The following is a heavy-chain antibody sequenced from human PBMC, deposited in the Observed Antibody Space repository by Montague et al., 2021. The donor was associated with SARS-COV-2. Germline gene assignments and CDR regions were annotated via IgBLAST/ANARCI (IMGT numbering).Heavy chain of an antibody. D-gene: IGHD5-24*01. J-gene: IGHJ3*02. CDR2: IYCSGNX. CDR1: GGSISGSIYY. V-gene: IGHV4-39*01. Sequence: SETLSLTCTVSGGSISGSIYYWGWSRQSPGKGLNWIGNIYCSGNXXYNPYLKSLVSISVYTAKNQFYLKLSTVTAADTSDYSCARHKRGWLPFRSYAFDIWGQGTTVTVSS. CDR3: ARHKRGWLPFRSYAFDI.